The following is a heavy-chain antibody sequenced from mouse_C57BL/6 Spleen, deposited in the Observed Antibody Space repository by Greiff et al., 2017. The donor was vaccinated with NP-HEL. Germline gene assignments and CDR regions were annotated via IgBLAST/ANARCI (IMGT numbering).Heavy chain of an antibody. D-gene: IGHD1-1*01. CDR3: ARWNYYGSSYYFDY. Sequence: VQLKQSGPELVKPGASVKMSCKASGYTFTDYNMHWVKQSHGKSLEWIGYINPNNGGTSYNQKFKGKATLTVNKSSSTAYMELRSLTSEDSAVYYCARWNYYGSSYYFDYWGQGTTLTVSS. CDR1: GYTFTDYN. CDR2: INPNNGGT. V-gene: IGHV1-22*01. J-gene: IGHJ2*01.